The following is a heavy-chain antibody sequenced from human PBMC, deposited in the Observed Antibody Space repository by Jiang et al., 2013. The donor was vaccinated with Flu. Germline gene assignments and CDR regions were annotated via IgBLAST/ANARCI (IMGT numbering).Heavy chain of an antibody. CDR1: GGTFSSYA. D-gene: IGHD6-19*01. CDR2: IIPIFGTA. CDR3: ARSTGIAVAGTPSYYFDY. Sequence: EVKKPGSSVKVSCKASGGTFSSYAISWVRQAPRQGLEWMGGIIPIFGTANYAQKFQGRVTITADESTSTAYMELSSLRSEDTAVYYCARSTGIAVAGTPSYYFDYWGQGTLVTVSS. J-gene: IGHJ4*02. V-gene: IGHV1-69*01.